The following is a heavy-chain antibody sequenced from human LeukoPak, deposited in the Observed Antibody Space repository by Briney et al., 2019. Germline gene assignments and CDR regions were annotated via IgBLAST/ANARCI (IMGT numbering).Heavy chain of an antibody. CDR3: AREPFWSGYYSNLHFDY. J-gene: IGHJ4*02. CDR2: IKEDGSET. Sequence: GGALRLSCAASGFTFSNSWMTWARQAPGKGLERVANIKEDGSETYYVESVRGRFSISRDNAKNSMYLEMNSLRAEDTAVYFCAREPFWSGYYSNLHFDYWGQRTLVTVSS. CDR1: GFTFSNSW. V-gene: IGHV3-7*01. D-gene: IGHD3-3*01.